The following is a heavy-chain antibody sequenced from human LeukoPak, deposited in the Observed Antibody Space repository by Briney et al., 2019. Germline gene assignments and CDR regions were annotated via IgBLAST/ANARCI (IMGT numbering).Heavy chain of an antibody. V-gene: IGHV4-59*01. CDR2: IYYSGST. CDR3: ARGSQWLAPDY. J-gene: IGHJ4*02. D-gene: IGHD6-19*01. CDR1: GGPISSYY. Sequence: SETLSLICTVSGGPISSYYWSWIRQPPGKGLEWIGYIYYSGSTNYNPSLKSRVTISVDTSKNQFSLKLSSVTAADTAVYYCARGSQWLAPDYWGQGTLVTVSS.